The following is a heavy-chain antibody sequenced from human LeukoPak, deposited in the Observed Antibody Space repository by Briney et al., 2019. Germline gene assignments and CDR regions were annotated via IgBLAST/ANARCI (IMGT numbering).Heavy chain of an antibody. CDR2: MNPNSGNT. V-gene: IGHV1-8*01. CDR3: ARDPVSYGGNFNWFDP. Sequence: ASVKVSCKASGYTFTSYDINWVRQATGQGLEWMGWMNPNSGNTGYAQKFQGRVTMTRDTSTSTVYMELSSLRSEDTAVYYCARDPVSYGGNFNWFDPWGQGTLVTVSS. CDR1: GYTFTSYD. J-gene: IGHJ5*02. D-gene: IGHD2-21*02.